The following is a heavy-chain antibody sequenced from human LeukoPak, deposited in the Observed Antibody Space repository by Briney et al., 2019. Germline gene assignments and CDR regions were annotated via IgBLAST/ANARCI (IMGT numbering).Heavy chain of an antibody. D-gene: IGHD2-21*01. CDR2: FSHGGST. Sequence: SETLSLTCTVYDHSAYSTGFYWGWIRQPPGKGLEWIGSFSHGGSTFYNPSLKSRVTISGDTSEKQFSLRLSSVTAADTAVYYCTTDRDLRWFYFWGRGTLVAVSS. CDR3: TTDRDLRWFYF. J-gene: IGHJ4*02. V-gene: IGHV4-39*07. CDR1: DHSAYSTGFY.